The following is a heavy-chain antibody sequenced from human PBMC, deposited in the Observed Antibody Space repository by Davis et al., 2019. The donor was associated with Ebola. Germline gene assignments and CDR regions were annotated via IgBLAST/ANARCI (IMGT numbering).Heavy chain of an antibody. CDR3: ARDSGTGYSSSWYDY. CDR1: GYTFTSYG. D-gene: IGHD6-13*01. J-gene: IGHJ4*02. CDR2: ISAYNGNT. Sequence: AASVKVSCKASGYTFTSYGISWVRQAPGQGLEWMGWISAYNGNTNYAQKLQGRVTMTTDTSTSTAYMELRSLRSDDTAVYYCARDSGTGYSSSWYDYWGQGTLVTASS. V-gene: IGHV1-18*01.